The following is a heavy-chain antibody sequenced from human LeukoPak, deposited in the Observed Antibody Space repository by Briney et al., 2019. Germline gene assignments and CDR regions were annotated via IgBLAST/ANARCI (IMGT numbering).Heavy chain of an antibody. CDR2: ISASGGST. V-gene: IGHV3-23*01. CDR3: ATGITSRRSYYYALDV. D-gene: IGHD6-6*01. J-gene: IGHJ6*02. CDR1: GFTSSSYG. Sequence: GGSLRLSCAVSGFTSSSYGMNWVRQAPGKGLEWVSGISASGGSTYYPDSVKGRFTISRDNSKNTLYLQMNSLRVEDTAVYYCATGITSRRSYYYALDVWGQGTTVAVSS.